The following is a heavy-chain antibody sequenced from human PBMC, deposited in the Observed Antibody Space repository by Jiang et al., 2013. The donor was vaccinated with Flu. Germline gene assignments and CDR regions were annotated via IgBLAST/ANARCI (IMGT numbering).Heavy chain of an antibody. Sequence: GAEVKKPGESLKISCKGSGDTFTNYWIGWVRQMPGKGLEWMGIIFLRDSNTKYSPSFQGQVTISADKSISTAYLQWSGLEASDTAVYYCAGTLDGNFGWDYWGQGTLVTVSS. J-gene: IGHJ4*02. CDR2: IFLRDSNT. D-gene: IGHD3-3*01. CDR1: GDTFTNYW. CDR3: AGTLDGNFGWDY. V-gene: IGHV5-51*01.